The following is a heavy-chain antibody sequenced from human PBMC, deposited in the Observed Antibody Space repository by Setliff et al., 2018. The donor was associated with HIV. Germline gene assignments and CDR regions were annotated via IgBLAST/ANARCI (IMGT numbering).Heavy chain of an antibody. J-gene: IGHJ6*03. D-gene: IGHD3-3*01. CDR1: GVSFSDYY. CDR2: IHHTGST. Sequence: PSETLSLTCAVYGVSFSDYYWTWIRQPPGRGLGWIGEIHHTGSTNYNPSLKSRGTISVDTSKKHFSLKLSSVTAADTAVYYCARSPPERITIFGVVTSYYMDVWGKGTTVTAP. V-gene: IGHV4-34*01. CDR3: ARSPPERITIFGVVTSYYMDV.